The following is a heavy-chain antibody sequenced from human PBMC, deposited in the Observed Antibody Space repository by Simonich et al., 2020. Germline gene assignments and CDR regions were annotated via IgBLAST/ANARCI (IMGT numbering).Heavy chain of an antibody. CDR2: ISWRSGTK. CDR3: AKDSGYCSGGSCYYFDY. Sequence: EVQLVESGGGLVQPGRFLRLSCAASGFIFADYAMLWVRQATGKGLEWVSGISWRSGTKDDADSVKGRFTICRDNAKNSLYLKMNSLRAEDTALYYCAKDSGYCSGGSCYYFDYWGQGTLVTVSS. CDR1: GFIFADYA. D-gene: IGHD2-15*01. J-gene: IGHJ4*02. V-gene: IGHV3-9*01.